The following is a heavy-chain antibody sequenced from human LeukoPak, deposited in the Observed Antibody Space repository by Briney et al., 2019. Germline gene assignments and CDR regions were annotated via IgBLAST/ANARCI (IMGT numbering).Heavy chain of an antibody. CDR1: GFTFSSYG. CDR2: IWYDGNYQ. J-gene: IGHJ5*02. Sequence: GGSLRLSCAASGFTFSSYGMHWVRQAPGKGLEWVAVIWYDGNYQYYADSVKGRFTISRDNSKSTLYLEMNSLRVEDTAVYYCARDVVRGLNWFDPWGQGVLVTVSS. V-gene: IGHV3-33*01. CDR3: ARDVVRGLNWFDP. D-gene: IGHD3-10*01.